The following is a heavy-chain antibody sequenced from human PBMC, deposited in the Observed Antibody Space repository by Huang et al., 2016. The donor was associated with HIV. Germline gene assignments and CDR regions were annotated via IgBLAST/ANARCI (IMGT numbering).Heavy chain of an antibody. D-gene: IGHD3-22*01. J-gene: IGHJ6*02. CDR1: GGTFPNFA. CDR3: ARDPLSGHGYYYSGIDV. CDR2: IIPSIDTT. Sequence: KKPGSSVRVSCKASGGTFPNFAVSWVRQAPGQGLEWMGGIIPSIDTTHYAQNIKGRVKITADESTKTAYLELSSLKSYDTAVYYCARDPLSGHGYYYSGIDVWGQGTTVIVSS. V-gene: IGHV1-69*01.